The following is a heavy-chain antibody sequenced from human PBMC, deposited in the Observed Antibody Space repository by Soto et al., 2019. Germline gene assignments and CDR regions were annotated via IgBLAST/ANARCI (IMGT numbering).Heavy chain of an antibody. V-gene: IGHV1-8*01. CDR2: MNPNSGNT. D-gene: IGHD6-6*01. Sequence: ASVQVSCKASGYTFTSYDINWVRQATGQGLEWMGWMNPNSGNTGYAQKFQGRVTMTRNTSISTAYMELSSLRSEDTAVYYCARGEYSSLPNDYWGQGTLVTVSS. J-gene: IGHJ4*02. CDR1: GYTFTSYD. CDR3: ARGEYSSLPNDY.